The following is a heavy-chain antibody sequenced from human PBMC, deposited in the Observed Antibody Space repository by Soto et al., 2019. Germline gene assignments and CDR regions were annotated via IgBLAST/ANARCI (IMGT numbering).Heavy chain of an antibody. Sequence: QVQLQESGPGLVKPSQTLSLTCTVSGGSISSGGYYWSWIRQHPGKGLEWIGYIYYSGSTYYNPSISIRVTISVDTFKNQFSLKLSSVTAADTAVYYCARVYDYGANWFDPWGQGTLVTVS. CDR2: IYYSGST. CDR3: ARVYDYGANWFDP. V-gene: IGHV4-31*03. D-gene: IGHD4-17*01. CDR1: GGSISSGGYY. J-gene: IGHJ5*02.